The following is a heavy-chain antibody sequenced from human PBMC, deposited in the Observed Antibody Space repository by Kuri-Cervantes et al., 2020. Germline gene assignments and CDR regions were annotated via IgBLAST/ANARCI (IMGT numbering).Heavy chain of an antibody. Sequence: ASVKVSCKASGYTFTSYGISWVRQAPGQGLEWMGWISAYNGNTNYAQKLQGRVTMTRDTSISTAYMELSRLRSDDTAVYYCAREGGCSGGSCYHYFDYWGQGTLVTVSS. J-gene: IGHJ4*02. D-gene: IGHD2-15*01. V-gene: IGHV1-18*01. CDR1: GYTFTSYG. CDR3: AREGGCSGGSCYHYFDY. CDR2: ISAYNGNT.